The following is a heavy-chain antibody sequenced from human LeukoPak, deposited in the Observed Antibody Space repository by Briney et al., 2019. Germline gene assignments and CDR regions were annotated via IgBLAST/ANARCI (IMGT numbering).Heavy chain of an antibody. CDR3: AKDKGYSSSSGAYAFDI. V-gene: IGHV3-30*02. CDR2: IRYDGSNK. CDR1: GFTFSSYG. D-gene: IGHD6-6*01. J-gene: IGHJ3*02. Sequence: GGSLRLSCAASGFTFSSYGMHWVRQAPGKGLEWVAFIRYDGSNKYYADSVKGRFTISRDNSKNTLYVQMNSLRAEDTAVYYCAKDKGYSSSSGAYAFDIWGQGTMVTVSS.